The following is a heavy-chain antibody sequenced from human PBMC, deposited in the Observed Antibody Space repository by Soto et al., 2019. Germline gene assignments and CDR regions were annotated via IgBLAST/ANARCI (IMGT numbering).Heavy chain of an antibody. CDR1: GFTFSNYA. CDR3: AKDQGSSWYEIDY. J-gene: IGHJ4*02. Sequence: GGSLRLSCAASGFTFSNYAVTWVRQAPGKGLEWVSTISGSGGSTYYADSVKGQFTISRDNSKNTLYLQMNSLRAEDTAVYYCAKDQGSSWYEIDYWGQGTLVTVS. V-gene: IGHV3-23*01. D-gene: IGHD6-13*01. CDR2: ISGSGGST.